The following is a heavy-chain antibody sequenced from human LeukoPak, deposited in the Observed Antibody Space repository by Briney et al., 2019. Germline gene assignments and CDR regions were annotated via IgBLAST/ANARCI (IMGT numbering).Heavy chain of an antibody. CDR3: AKDAPKYSDFWSGYLPFEY. Sequence: GGSLRLSCAASGFTFSSYGMHWVRQAPGKGLVWVAFIRNDGSNKYYGDSVKGRFTISRDNSKNTLYLQMNSLRAEDTAVYYCAKDAPKYSDFWSGYLPFEYWGQGPLVTVSS. CDR2: IRNDGSNK. J-gene: IGHJ4*02. CDR1: GFTFSSYG. V-gene: IGHV3-30*02. D-gene: IGHD3-3*01.